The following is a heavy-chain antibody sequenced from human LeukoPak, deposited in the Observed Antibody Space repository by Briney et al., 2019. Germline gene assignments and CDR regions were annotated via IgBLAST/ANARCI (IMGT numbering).Heavy chain of an antibody. CDR2: FVGSGIRT. CDR1: GFPLRKYP. Sequence: PGGSRSPSCLGPGFPLRKYPWTWSPQLPGKGRGWFPPFVGSGIRTFQADSVKGRFTISRDNSESTLFLQMNNLRVEDTAIYYCAKTAPPPIQYFDWFTGAFDDWGQGTVVTVSS. J-gene: IGHJ5*02. V-gene: IGHV3-23*01. D-gene: IGHD3-9*01. CDR3: AKTAPPPIQYFDWFTGAFDD.